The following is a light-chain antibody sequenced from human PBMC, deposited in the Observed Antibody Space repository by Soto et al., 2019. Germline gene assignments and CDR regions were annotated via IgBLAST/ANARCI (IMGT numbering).Light chain of an antibody. Sequence: QLVLTQPPSASGAPGQRVTISCTGSSSNIGAGYDVHWYQQLPGTAPKLLIYGNSNRPSGVPDRFSGSKSGTSASLAITGLQAEDEADYYCQSYDSSLSGSRVFGGGTKLTVL. V-gene: IGLV1-40*01. CDR3: QSYDSSLSGSRV. CDR1: SSNIGAGYD. CDR2: GNS. J-gene: IGLJ2*01.